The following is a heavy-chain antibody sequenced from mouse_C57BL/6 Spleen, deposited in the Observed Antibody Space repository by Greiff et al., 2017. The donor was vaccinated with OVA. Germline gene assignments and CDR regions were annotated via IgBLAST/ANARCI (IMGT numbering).Heavy chain of an antibody. CDR1: GFTFSDYG. Sequence: EVNVVESGGGLVKPGGSLKLSCAASGFTFSDYGMHWVRQAPEKGLEWVAYISSGSSTIYYADTVKGRFTIYRDNAKNTLFLQMTSLRSEDTAMYYCARKDYDYDGGGYYAMDYWGQGTSVTVSS. D-gene: IGHD2-4*01. CDR3: ARKDYDYDGGGYYAMDY. CDR2: ISSGSSTI. J-gene: IGHJ4*01. V-gene: IGHV5-17*01.